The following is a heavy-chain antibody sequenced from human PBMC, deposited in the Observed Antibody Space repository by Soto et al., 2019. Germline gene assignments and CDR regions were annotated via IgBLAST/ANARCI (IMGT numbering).Heavy chain of an antibody. CDR3: AREGYSYGYVLWFDP. J-gene: IGHJ5*02. CDR2: IYYSGST. CDR1: GGSVSSGGYY. D-gene: IGHD5-18*01. Sequence: SETLSLTCTVSGGSVSSGGYYWSWIRQPPGKGLEWIGYIYYSGSTNYNPSLKSRVTISVDTSKNQFSLKLSSVTAADTAVYYCAREGYSYGYVLWFDPWGQGTLVTVSS. V-gene: IGHV4-61*08.